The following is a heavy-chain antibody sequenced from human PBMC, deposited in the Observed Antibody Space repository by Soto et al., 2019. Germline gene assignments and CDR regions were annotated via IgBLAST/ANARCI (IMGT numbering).Heavy chain of an antibody. Sequence: QVQLVQSGAEVKKPGASVKVSCEASGYNFDAFDIHWVRQAAGQGLEWKGWMNPRTGDTAFAQEFQDRVTMTSDTSRNAAYMEVSGLRSEDTAVYFCVRQPGGVATPGDDYWGQGTLVTVSS. D-gene: IGHD3-10*01. CDR2: MNPRTGDT. CDR1: GYNFDAFD. V-gene: IGHV1-8*02. CDR3: VRQPGGVATPGDDY. J-gene: IGHJ4*02.